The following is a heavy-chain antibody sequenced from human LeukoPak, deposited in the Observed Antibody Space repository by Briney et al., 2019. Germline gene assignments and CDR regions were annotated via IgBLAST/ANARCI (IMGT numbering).Heavy chain of an antibody. CDR1: GGSFSGYY. D-gene: IGHD6-19*01. Sequence: SETLSLTCAVYGGSFSGYYWSWIRQPPGKGLEWIGEINHSGSTNYNPSLKSRVTISVDTSKNQFSQKLSSVTAADTAVYYCARQDSSPSYGMDVWGQGTTVTVSS. J-gene: IGHJ6*02. CDR2: INHSGST. V-gene: IGHV4-34*01. CDR3: ARQDSSPSYGMDV.